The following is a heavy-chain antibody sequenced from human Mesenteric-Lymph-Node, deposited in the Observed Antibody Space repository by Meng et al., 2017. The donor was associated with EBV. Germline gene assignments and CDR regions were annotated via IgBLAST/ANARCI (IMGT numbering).Heavy chain of an antibody. CDR2: IYYSGST. J-gene: IGHJ4*02. V-gene: IGHV4-39*07. CDR3: ATSSLTVDY. CDR1: GGSISSSSYY. Sequence: QLLVQESGPGLGKPSETLSLTCTVSGGSISSSSYYWGWIRQPPGKGLEWIGSIYYSGSTYYNPSLKSRVTISVDTSKNQFSLKLSSVTAADTAVYYCATSSLTVDYWGQGTLVTVSS.